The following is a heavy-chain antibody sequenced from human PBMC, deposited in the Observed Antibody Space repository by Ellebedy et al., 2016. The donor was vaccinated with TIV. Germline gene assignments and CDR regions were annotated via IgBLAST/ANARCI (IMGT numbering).Heavy chain of an antibody. D-gene: IGHD6-19*01. V-gene: IGHV3-53*01. CDR3: AKNRGPVAGTWYF. Sequence: PGGSLRLSCAASGFTVGNNFMSWVRKAPGKGLEWVSLLYRVGSTDYADSVKGRFTISRDNSKDTLYLQMNSLTAEDTAVYYCAKNRGPVAGTWYFWGQGTLATVSS. CDR1: GFTVGNNF. CDR2: LYRVGST. J-gene: IGHJ4*02.